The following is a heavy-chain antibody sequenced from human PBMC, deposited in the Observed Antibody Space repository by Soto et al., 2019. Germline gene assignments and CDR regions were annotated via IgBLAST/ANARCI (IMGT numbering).Heavy chain of an antibody. CDR1: GFTVSSNY. J-gene: IGHJ4*02. D-gene: IGHD3-16*01. V-gene: IGHV3-66*01. CDR2: IYSGGST. Sequence: EVQLVESGGCVVQPGGSLRLSCAASGFTVSSNYMSWVRHAPGKGLEWVSVIYSGGSTYYADSVKGRFTIARDNSKNTLYLQMNSLRAEDTAVYYCARDHGGVAWGYWGQGTLVTVSS. CDR3: ARDHGGVAWGY.